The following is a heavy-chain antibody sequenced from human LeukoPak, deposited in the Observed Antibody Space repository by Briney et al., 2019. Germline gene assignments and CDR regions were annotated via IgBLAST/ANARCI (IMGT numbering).Heavy chain of an antibody. D-gene: IGHD6-6*01. CDR1: GFTFDDYA. J-gene: IGHJ4*02. CDR3: AKDRNSYSSSACDY. CDR2: ISWNSGSI. V-gene: IGHV3-9*01. Sequence: GGSLRLSCAASGFTFDDYAMHWVRQAPGKGLEWVSGISWNSGSIGYADSVKGRFTISRDNAKNSLYLQMNSLRAEDTALYYCAKDRNSYSSSACDYWGQGTLVTVSS.